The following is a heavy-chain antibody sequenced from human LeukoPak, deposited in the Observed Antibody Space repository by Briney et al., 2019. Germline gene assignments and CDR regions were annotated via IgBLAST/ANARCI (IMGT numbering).Heavy chain of an antibody. V-gene: IGHV3-30*02. CDR3: AKGEYYDDSSGYPEY. CDR1: GFTFSDYY. D-gene: IGHD3-22*01. Sequence: GGSLRLSCAASGFTFSDYYMAWIRQAPGKGLEWVAVIWYDGSTKYYADSVKGRFTISRDNSKNTLYLQMNSLRAEDTAVYYCAKGEYYDDSSGYPEYWGQGTLVTVSS. CDR2: IWYDGSTK. J-gene: IGHJ4*02.